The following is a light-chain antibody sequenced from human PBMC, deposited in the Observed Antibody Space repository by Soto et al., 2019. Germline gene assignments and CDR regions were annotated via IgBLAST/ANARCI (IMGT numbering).Light chain of an antibody. CDR1: QSVLYSLNSKNY. J-gene: IGKJ2*01. CDR2: WAS. V-gene: IGKV4-1*01. Sequence: DIVMTQSPDSLAVSLGERATINCKSSQSVLYSLNSKNYLAWYQQKPGQPPNLLIYWASTRESGVPERFSGSGSGSDFTLTISSVQAEDVAVYVYEQYLTTPHTFGQGTKLQIK. CDR3: EQYLTTPHT.